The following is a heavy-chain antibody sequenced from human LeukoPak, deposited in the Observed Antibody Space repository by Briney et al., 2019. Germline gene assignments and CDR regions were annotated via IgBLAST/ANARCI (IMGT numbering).Heavy chain of an antibody. J-gene: IGHJ4*02. V-gene: IGHV3-23*01. CDR3: AKRPFITDWHYYFDH. Sequence: PGGSLRLSCAVSGFTFSSYVMCWVRQAPGKGLEWVSTITGSGGSAYYTDSVKGRFTVSRDNSKNTLYLQMNSLRAEDTAMYYCAKRPFITDWHYYFDHWGQGALVTVSS. CDR2: ITGSGGSA. CDR1: GFTFSSYV. D-gene: IGHD3-9*01.